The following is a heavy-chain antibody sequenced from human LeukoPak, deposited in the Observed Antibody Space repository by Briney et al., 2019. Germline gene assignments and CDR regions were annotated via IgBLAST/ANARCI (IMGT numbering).Heavy chain of an antibody. CDR1: GGSFSGYY. J-gene: IGHJ4*02. D-gene: IGHD1-1*01. CDR2: IYSSGST. V-gene: IGHV4-34*01. CDR3: AGDLQLD. Sequence: PSETLSLTCAVYGGSFSGYYWSWIRQPPGKGLEWIGSIYSSGSTYYNPSLKSRVTISVDTSKNQFSLKLSSVTAADTAVYYCAGDLQLDWGQGTLVTVSS.